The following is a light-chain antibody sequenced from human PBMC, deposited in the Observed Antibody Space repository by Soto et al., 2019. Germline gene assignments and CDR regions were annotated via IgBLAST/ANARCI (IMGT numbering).Light chain of an antibody. V-gene: IGLV2-8*01. J-gene: IGLJ2*01. CDR2: DVN. CDR1: SSDVGGYNY. Sequence: QSALTQPPSASGSPGQSVTISCTGTSSDVGGYNYVSWYRQHPGKAPQLIIYDVNKRPSGVPDRFSGSKSGNTASLNVSGLQAEDEADYFCNSYGGTNNYVVFGGGTKLTVL. CDR3: NSYGGTNNYVV.